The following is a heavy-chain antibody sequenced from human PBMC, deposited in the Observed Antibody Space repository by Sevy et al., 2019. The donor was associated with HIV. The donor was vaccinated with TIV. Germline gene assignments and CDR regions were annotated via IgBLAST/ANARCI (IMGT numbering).Heavy chain of an antibody. CDR2: ISYDGSNK. V-gene: IGHV3-30-3*01. Sequence: GGSLRLSCAASGFTFSSYAMHWVRRAPGKGLEWVAVISYDGSNKYYADSVKGRFTISRDNSKNTLYLQMNSLRAEDTAVYYCASLELLDAFDIWGQGAMVTVSS. D-gene: IGHD1-26*01. CDR3: ASLELLDAFDI. J-gene: IGHJ3*02. CDR1: GFTFSSYA.